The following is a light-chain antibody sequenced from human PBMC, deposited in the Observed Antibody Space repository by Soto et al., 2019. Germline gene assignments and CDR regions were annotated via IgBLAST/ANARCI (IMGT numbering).Light chain of an antibody. Sequence: IQLTQSPSSLSASVGDRVTISCLASQGIGTYLAWYQQKPGKAPKLLIYAAFTLHSGVPARFSGSRSGTDFTLTTSSLQPEDFATYYCQQVNSYPQTFGQGTRLEIK. CDR1: QGIGTY. V-gene: IGKV1-9*01. CDR2: AAF. CDR3: QQVNSYPQT. J-gene: IGKJ5*01.